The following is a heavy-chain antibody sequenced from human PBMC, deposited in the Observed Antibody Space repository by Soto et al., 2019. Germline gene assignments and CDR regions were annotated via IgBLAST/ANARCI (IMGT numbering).Heavy chain of an antibody. J-gene: IGHJ4*02. Sequence: GGSLRLSCAASGFTFSSYAMHWVRQAPGKGLEWVAVISFDGSNKYYADSVKGRFTISRDNSKNTLYLQMNSLRAEDTAVYYCAREVAVGYYDSSGSFDYWGQGTLVTVSS. CDR1: GFTFSSYA. V-gene: IGHV3-30-3*01. CDR3: AREVAVGYYDSSGSFDY. CDR2: ISFDGSNK. D-gene: IGHD3-22*01.